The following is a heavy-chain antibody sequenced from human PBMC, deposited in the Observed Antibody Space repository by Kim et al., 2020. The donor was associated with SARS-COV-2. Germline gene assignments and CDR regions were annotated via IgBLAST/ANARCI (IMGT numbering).Heavy chain of an antibody. CDR1: GGSISSGGYY. CDR2: IYYSGST. J-gene: IGHJ5*02. D-gene: IGHD6-13*01. V-gene: IGHV4-31*03. Sequence: SETLSLTCTVSGGSISSGGYYWSWIRQHPGKGLEWIGYIYYSGSTYYNPSLKSRVTISVDTSKNQFSLKLSSVTAADTAVYYCARSLIAAAGGSCWFDPWGQGTLVTVSS. CDR3: ARSLIAAAGGSCWFDP.